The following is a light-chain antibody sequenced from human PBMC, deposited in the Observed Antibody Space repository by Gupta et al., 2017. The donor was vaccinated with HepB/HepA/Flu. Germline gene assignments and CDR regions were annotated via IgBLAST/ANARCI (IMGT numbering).Light chain of an antibody. Sequence: EIVMTQSPATLSVSQGERATHSCRASQSVSSYLAWYQQKPGQAPRLLIYGASTRDSGIPARFSGSGSGTEFTLTISSLQSEDFAVYYCQQDNNWPLTFGGGTKVEIK. CDR3: QQDNNWPLT. CDR1: QSVSSY. J-gene: IGKJ4*01. V-gene: IGKV3-15*01. CDR2: GAS.